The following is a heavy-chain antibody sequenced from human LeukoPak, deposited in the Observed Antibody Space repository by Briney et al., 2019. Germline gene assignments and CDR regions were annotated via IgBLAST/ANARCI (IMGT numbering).Heavy chain of an antibody. Sequence: PGGSLRLSCAASGFTLSSYAMSWVRQAPGKGLEWVSAISGSGGSTYYADSVKGRFTISRDNSKNTLYLQMNSLRAEDTAVYCCAKDPGYCSGGSCYTPFDYWGQGTLVTVSS. CDR2: ISGSGGST. V-gene: IGHV3-23*01. D-gene: IGHD2-15*01. J-gene: IGHJ4*02. CDR3: AKDPGYCSGGSCYTPFDY. CDR1: GFTLSSYA.